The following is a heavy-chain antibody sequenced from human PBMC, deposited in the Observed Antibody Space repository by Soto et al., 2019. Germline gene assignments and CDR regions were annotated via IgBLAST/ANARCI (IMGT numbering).Heavy chain of an antibody. Sequence: GGSLRLSCAASGFTFSDSYMSWIRQAPGRGLEWISYITFSGNTVYYADSLKGRFTISRDNAKNSLYLQMNRLRAEDTAVYYCARVSWREKYGMDVWGQGTTVTVSS. CDR2: ITFSGNTV. J-gene: IGHJ6*02. V-gene: IGHV3-11*01. CDR3: ARVSWREKYGMDV. CDR1: GFTFSDSY.